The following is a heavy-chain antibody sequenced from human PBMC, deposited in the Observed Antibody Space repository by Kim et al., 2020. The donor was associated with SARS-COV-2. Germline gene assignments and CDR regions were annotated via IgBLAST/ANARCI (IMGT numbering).Heavy chain of an antibody. V-gene: IGHV4-61*02. CDR2: IYTSGST. CDR3: ARDRGHP. CDR1: GGSISSGSYY. J-gene: IGHJ5*02. D-gene: IGHD3-10*01. Sequence: SETLSLTCTVSGGSISSGSYYWSWIRQPAGKGLEWIGRIYTSGSTNYNPSLKSRVTISVDTSKNQFSLKLSSVTAADTAVYYCARDRGHPWGQGTLVTVSS.